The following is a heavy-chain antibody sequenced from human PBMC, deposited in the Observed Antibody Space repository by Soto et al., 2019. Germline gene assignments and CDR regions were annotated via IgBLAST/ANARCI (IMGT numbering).Heavy chain of an antibody. Sequence: SETLSLTCAVYGGSFSGYYWSWIRQPPGKGLEWIGEINHSGSTNYNPSLKSRVTISVDTSKNQFSLKLSSVTAADTAVYYCARGSRVHCSGGSCSGYYFDYWRQGTLVTVSS. CDR2: INHSGST. D-gene: IGHD2-15*01. V-gene: IGHV4-34*01. J-gene: IGHJ4*02. CDR1: GGSFSGYY. CDR3: ARGSRVHCSGGSCSGYYFDY.